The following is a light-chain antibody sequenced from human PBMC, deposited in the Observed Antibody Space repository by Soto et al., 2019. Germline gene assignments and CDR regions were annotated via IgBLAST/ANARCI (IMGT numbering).Light chain of an antibody. CDR1: SSNIGSNY. J-gene: IGLJ2*01. CDR3: AAWDDSLSVLV. CDR2: RNN. Sequence: QSVLTQPPSASGTPGQRVTISCSGSSSNIGSNYVYWYQQLPGTAPKLLIYRNNQRPSGVPDRFSGSKSGTSASLAISGPRSEDEADYYCAAWDDSLSVLVFGGGTKLTVL. V-gene: IGLV1-47*01.